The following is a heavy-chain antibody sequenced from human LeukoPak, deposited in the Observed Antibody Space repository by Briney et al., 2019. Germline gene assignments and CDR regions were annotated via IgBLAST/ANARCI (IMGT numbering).Heavy chain of an antibody. CDR1: GYTFTSYY. D-gene: IGHD3-16*01. Sequence: ASVKVSCKASGYTFTSYYMRWVRQAPGQGLEWMGIINPSGGSTSYAQKFQGRVTMTRDMSTSTVYMELSSLRSEDTAVYYCARGATRQGRYYYYMDVWGKGTTVTVSS. CDR3: ARGATRQGRYYYYMDV. J-gene: IGHJ6*03. V-gene: IGHV1-46*01. CDR2: INPSGGST.